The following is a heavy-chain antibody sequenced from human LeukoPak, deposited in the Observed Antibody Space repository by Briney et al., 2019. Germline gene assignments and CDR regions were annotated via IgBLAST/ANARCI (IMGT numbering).Heavy chain of an antibody. CDR2: ISLFNGNT. CDR1: GSTFSSYG. CDR3: ASRSGSWTLGSFDI. D-gene: IGHD1-26*01. J-gene: IGHJ3*02. Sequence: GASVKVSCKASGSTFSSYGISWLRQAPGQGLQWMAWISLFNGNTVYAQNLQGRLTMTTDTSTNTAYMELRSLTSDDTALYYCASRSGSWTLGSFDIWGQGTMVTVSS. V-gene: IGHV1-18*01.